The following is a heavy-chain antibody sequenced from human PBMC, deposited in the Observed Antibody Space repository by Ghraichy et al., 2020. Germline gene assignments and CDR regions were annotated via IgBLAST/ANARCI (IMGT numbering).Heavy chain of an antibody. CDR3: ARADRSERPCSSATCYAGFYYGLDV. CDR1: GFSFDIYS. D-gene: IGHD2-2*01. Sequence: SCAASGFSFDIYSMNWVRQAPGKGLEWVAYISSVSHMIYYADSVKGRFTVSRDNDKNSLVLEMNGLRAEDTAVYYCARADRSERPCSSATCYAGFYYGLDVWGPGTTVTVSS. CDR2: ISSVSHMI. V-gene: IGHV3-48*01. J-gene: IGHJ6*02.